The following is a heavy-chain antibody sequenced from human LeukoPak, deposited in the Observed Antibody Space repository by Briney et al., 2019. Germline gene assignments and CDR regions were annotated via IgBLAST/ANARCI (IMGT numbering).Heavy chain of an antibody. CDR1: GYTFTNFD. CDR2: MNPKTGNT. V-gene: IGHV1-8*01. D-gene: IGHD1-7*01. Sequence: ASVTVSCKASGYTFTNFDINWVRQATGQGIEWMGWMNPKTGNTGSAQKFQGRVTMTEDTSTDTAYMELSSLRSEDTAVYYCATGRPPLITGTTESRADAFDIWGQGTMVTVSS. CDR3: ATGRPPLITGTTESRADAFDI. J-gene: IGHJ3*02.